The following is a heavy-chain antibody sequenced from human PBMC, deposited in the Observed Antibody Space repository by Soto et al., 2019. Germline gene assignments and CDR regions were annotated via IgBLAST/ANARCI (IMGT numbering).Heavy chain of an antibody. V-gene: IGHV5-51*01. CDR1: GYRFISYW. Sequence: GESLKISCKGSGYRFISYWIGWVRQMPGKGREWMGIIYPSDSDTRYSPSFQDQVTISVDESISTAYLQWSSLKASDTAMYYCGRVESTKELYYYGLDVRGQQITGPVAS. CDR3: GRVESTKELYYYGLDV. J-gene: IGHJ6*02. D-gene: IGHD3-10*01. CDR2: IYPSDSDT.